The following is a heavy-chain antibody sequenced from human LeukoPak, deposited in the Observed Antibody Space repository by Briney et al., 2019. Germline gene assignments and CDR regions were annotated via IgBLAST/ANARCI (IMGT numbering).Heavy chain of an antibody. Sequence: SVTLSLTCAVYGGSFSGYYWSWIRQPPGKGLEWIGEINHSGSTNYNPSLKSRVTISVDTSKNQFSLKLSSVTAADTAVYYCARGHSPPYYDFWSGYYCWFDPWGQGTLVTVSS. CDR2: INHSGST. J-gene: IGHJ5*02. CDR3: ARGHSPPYYDFWSGYYCWFDP. V-gene: IGHV4-34*01. D-gene: IGHD3-3*01. CDR1: GGSFSGYY.